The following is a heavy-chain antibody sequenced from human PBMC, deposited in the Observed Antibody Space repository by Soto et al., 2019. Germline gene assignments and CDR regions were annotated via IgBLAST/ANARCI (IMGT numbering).Heavy chain of an antibody. Sequence: EVQLLESGGGLVQPGGSLRLSCAASGFTFSNYAMSWVRQAPGKGLEWVSGISGSGGRTYYADSVKGRFTISGDNSKNTLYLQMNSLGAEDTAVYYCAKDRSQWELLYFDHWGQGTLVTVSS. V-gene: IGHV3-23*01. CDR1: GFTFSNYA. CDR2: ISGSGGRT. D-gene: IGHD1-26*01. CDR3: AKDRSQWELLYFDH. J-gene: IGHJ4*02.